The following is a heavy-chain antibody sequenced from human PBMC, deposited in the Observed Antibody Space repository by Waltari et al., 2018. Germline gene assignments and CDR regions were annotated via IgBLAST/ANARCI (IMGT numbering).Heavy chain of an antibody. D-gene: IGHD1-1*01. CDR1: GFPFSSYW. CDR3: ARDRTAPYYYYMDV. V-gene: IGHV3-7*01. CDR2: IKQDGSEK. Sequence: EVQLVESGGGLVQPGGSLRLSCAASGFPFSSYWMSWVRQAPGKGVEWVANIKQDGSEKYYVDSVKGRFTISRDNAKNSLYLQMNSLRAEDTAVYYCARDRTAPYYYYMDVWGKGTTVTVSS. J-gene: IGHJ6*03.